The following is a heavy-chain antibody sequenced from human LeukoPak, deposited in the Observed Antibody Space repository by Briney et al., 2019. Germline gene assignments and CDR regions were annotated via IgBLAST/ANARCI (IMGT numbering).Heavy chain of an antibody. Sequence: SGTLSVTCTVSGGSISSGDYDWSGIRQPPGRGLEGIGYTYYSGSTYYIPSLKSRVTISVDTSKNQFSLKLSSVTAADTAVYSCARSRIIMVRGIIRSHWFDPWGQGTLVTVSS. CDR1: GGSISSGDYD. CDR2: TYYSGST. J-gene: IGHJ5*02. CDR3: ARSRIIMVRGIIRSHWFDP. D-gene: IGHD3-10*01. V-gene: IGHV4-30-4*01.